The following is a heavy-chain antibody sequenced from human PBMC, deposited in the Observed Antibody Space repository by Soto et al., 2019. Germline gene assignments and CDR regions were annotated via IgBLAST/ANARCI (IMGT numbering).Heavy chain of an antibody. D-gene: IGHD1-26*01. CDR3: ARLHRGALAYYFDT. CDR1: GFSATSSGVG. V-gene: IGHV2-5*02. Sequence: QITLKESGPPLVKPTQTLTLTCAFSGFSATSSGVGVAWLRQPPGKALEWLAVIYWDDADQYRPSLKTRLTIRNDAPEPEVVLPMTNMAPVDTGTCYSARLHRGALAYYFDTGGWRPLMTVTS. CDR2: IYWDDAD. J-gene: IGHJ4*02.